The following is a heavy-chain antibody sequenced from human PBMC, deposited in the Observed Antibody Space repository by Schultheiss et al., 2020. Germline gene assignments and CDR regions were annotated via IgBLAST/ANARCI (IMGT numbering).Heavy chain of an antibody. CDR2: IKSDGRSDGITT. CDR1: GFTFSSYW. D-gene: IGHD3-10*01. Sequence: GGSLRLSCAASGFTFSSYWMHWVRQAPGKGLVWVSRIKSDGRSDGITTEYADSVKGRFTISRDNAKNTLYLQMNSLTAEDTAVYYCARDLSQSSVRGVLFGVVSITHSYGMDVWGQGTTVTVSS. J-gene: IGHJ6*02. V-gene: IGHV3-74*03. CDR3: ARDLSQSSVRGVLFGVVSITHSYGMDV.